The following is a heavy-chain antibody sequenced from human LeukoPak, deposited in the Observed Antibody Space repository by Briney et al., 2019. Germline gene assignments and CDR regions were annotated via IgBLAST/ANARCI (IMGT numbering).Heavy chain of an antibody. CDR3: ARSRASDYSNYYYYYMDV. J-gene: IGHJ6*03. CDR2: ISYDGRNK. Sequence: GGSLRLSCAASGFTFSDHTMHWVRQAPGKGLEWVTLISYDGRNKYHADSVKGRFTISRDNSKNTLYLQMNSLRAEDTAVYHCARSRASDYSNYYYYYMDVWGKGTTVTVSS. D-gene: IGHD4-11*01. V-gene: IGHV3-30*04. CDR1: GFTFSDHT.